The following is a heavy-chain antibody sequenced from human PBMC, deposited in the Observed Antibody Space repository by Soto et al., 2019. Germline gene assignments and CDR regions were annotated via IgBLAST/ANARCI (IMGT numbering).Heavy chain of an antibody. Sequence: PGVSLGLSFVASGFTFSNYSMRWVRQAPGKGLEWVSGISGGGGSIYYTASVKGRFTISRDNSKNTLYLQMDSLRAEDTALYYCAKRYCSGSSCFGMDVWGQGTTVTVSS. CDR2: ISGGGGSI. V-gene: IGHV3-23*01. CDR3: AKRYCSGSSCFGMDV. D-gene: IGHD2-15*01. J-gene: IGHJ6*02. CDR1: GFTFSNYS.